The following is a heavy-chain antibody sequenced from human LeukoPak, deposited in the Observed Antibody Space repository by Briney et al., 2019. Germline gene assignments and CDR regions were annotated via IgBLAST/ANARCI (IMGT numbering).Heavy chain of an antibody. CDR3: ARSTLIMIRGVVDY. CDR2: INPQRGST. J-gene: IGHJ4*02. Sequence: GASVKVSCKTSGYTFTDHYIHWIRQTPRGGLEWLGWINPQRGSTDSSQKFQGRLTMTRDTSINTAYMELFSLTSDDTAIYYCARSTLIMIRGVVDYWGKGSLVAVSS. CDR1: GYTFTDHY. V-gene: IGHV1-2*02. D-gene: IGHD3-10*01.